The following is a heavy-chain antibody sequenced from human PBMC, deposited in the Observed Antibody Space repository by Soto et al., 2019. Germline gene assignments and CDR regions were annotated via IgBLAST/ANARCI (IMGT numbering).Heavy chain of an antibody. D-gene: IGHD3-3*01. CDR2: INPNSGGT. CDR3: ARSAYYDFWSGYLYGMDV. Sequence: GASVKVSCKASGYTFTGYYMHWVRQAPGQGLEWMGWINPNSGGTNYAQKFQGRVTMTRDTSISTAYMELSRLRSDDTAVYYCARSAYYDFWSGYLYGMDVWGQGTTVTVSS. J-gene: IGHJ6*02. CDR1: GYTFTGYY. V-gene: IGHV1-2*02.